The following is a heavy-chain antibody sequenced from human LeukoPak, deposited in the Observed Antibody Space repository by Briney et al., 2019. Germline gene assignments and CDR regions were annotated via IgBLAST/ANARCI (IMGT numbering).Heavy chain of an antibody. CDR1: GGSISSSNYF. CDR2: IYYSGST. J-gene: IGHJ4*02. Sequence: PSETLSLTCTVSGGSISSSNYFWGWIRLPPGKGLVWIGSIYYSGSTYYNPSLKSRVTISVDTSKNQFSLQLSSVTAADTAVYYCARQAGSYLSYFDYWGQGTLVTVSS. CDR3: ARQAGSYLSYFDY. V-gene: IGHV4-39*01. D-gene: IGHD1-26*01.